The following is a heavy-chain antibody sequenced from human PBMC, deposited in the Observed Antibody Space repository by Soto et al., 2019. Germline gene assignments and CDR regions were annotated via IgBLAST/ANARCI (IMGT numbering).Heavy chain of an antibody. J-gene: IGHJ4*02. D-gene: IGHD2-2*01. CDR1: GFTFSSYG. Sequence: GGSLRLSCAASGFTFSSYGMHWVRQAPGKGLEWVAVISYDGSNKYYADSVKGRFTISRDNSKNTLYLQMNSLRAEDAAVYYCAKDHCSSTSCYWFDYWGQGTLVTVSS. CDR2: ISYDGSNK. CDR3: AKDHCSSTSCYWFDY. V-gene: IGHV3-30*18.